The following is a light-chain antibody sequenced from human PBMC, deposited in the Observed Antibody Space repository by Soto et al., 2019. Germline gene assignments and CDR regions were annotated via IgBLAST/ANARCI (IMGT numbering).Light chain of an antibody. Sequence: DIQMTQSPSTLSASVGDRVTITCRASQSINNWLAWYQQKPGKAPKRLIYKTSDLESGVPSRFSGSGSGTEFSLTISSLQPDDFATYYCQQYKSFSLTFGGGTRVEVK. CDR1: QSINNW. CDR3: QQYKSFSLT. CDR2: KTS. V-gene: IGKV1-5*03. J-gene: IGKJ4*01.